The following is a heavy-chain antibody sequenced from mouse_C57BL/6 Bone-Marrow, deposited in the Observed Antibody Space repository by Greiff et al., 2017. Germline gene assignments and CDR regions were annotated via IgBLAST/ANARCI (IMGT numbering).Heavy chain of an antibody. J-gene: IGHJ4*01. CDR3: ARRGGGYAMDY. Sequence: EVNVVESGGDLVKPGGSLKLSCAASGFTFSSYGMSWVRQTPDKRLEWVATISSGGSYTYYPDSVKGRFTISRDNAKNTLYLQMSSLKSEDTAMYYCARRGGGYAMDYWGQGTSVTVSS. CDR1: GFTFSSYG. CDR2: ISSGGSYT. V-gene: IGHV5-6*02.